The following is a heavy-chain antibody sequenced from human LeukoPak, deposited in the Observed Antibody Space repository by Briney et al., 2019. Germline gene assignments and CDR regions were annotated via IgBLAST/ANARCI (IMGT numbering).Heavy chain of an antibody. CDR1: GFTFSSYA. D-gene: IGHD4-23*01. Sequence: GRSLRLSCAAAGFTFSSYAMHWVRQAPGKGLEWVAGISYDGNNKYYAASVKGRFTISRDNSKNTLYLQMNSLKTEDTAVFYCARGPTTVVAPGFDYWGQGTLVTVSS. V-gene: IGHV3-30-3*01. CDR2: ISYDGNNK. CDR3: ARGPTTVVAPGFDY. J-gene: IGHJ4*02.